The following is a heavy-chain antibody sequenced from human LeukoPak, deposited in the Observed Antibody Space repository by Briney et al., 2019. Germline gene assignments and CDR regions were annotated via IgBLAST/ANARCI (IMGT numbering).Heavy chain of an antibody. V-gene: IGHV1-69*13. CDR1: GGTFSSYA. CDR3: ARDSMSGAHYDFWSGYYLGMDV. J-gene: IGHJ6*02. Sequence: ASVKVSCKASGGTFSSYAISWVRQAPGQGLEWMGGIIPIFGTANYAQKFQGRVTITADESTSTAYMELSSLRSEDTAVYYCARDSMSGAHYDFWSGYYLGMDVWGQGTTVTVS. D-gene: IGHD3-3*01. CDR2: IIPIFGTA.